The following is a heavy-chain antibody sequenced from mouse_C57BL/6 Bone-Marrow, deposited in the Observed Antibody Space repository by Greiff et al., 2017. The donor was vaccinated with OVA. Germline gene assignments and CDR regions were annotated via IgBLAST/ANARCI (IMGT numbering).Heavy chain of an antibody. D-gene: IGHD1-1*01. Sequence: QVQLQQPGAELVRPGTSVKLSCKASGYTFTNYWMHWVKQRPGQGLEWIGVIAPSDSYINYNQKFKGRATLTVDTSSSTAYMHLSSLTSEDSAVYCGAHYGSRLYLHYWGQGTSLKVSS. CDR2: IAPSDSYI. CDR1: GYTFTNYW. V-gene: IGHV1-59*01. CDR3: AHYGSRLYLHY. J-gene: IGHJ2*02.